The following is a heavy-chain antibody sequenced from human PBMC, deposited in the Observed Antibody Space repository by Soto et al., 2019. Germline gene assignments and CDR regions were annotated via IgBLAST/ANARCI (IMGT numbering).Heavy chain of an antibody. J-gene: IGHJ4*02. CDR2: IGTAGDT. Sequence: EVQLVESGGGLVQPGGSLRLSCAASGFTFSSYDMHWVRQATGKGLEWVSAIGTAGDTYYPGSVKGRFTISRENAKNSLHLQMNSLRAEDTAVYYCARASIVGATKGGGFGYWGQGTLVTVSS. CDR1: GFTFSSYD. V-gene: IGHV3-13*01. CDR3: ARASIVGATKGGGFGY. D-gene: IGHD1-26*01.